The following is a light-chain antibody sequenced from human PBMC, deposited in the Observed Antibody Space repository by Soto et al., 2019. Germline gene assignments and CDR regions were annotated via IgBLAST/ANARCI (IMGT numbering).Light chain of an antibody. CDR2: DAS. V-gene: IGKV3-20*01. CDR3: QQYGTSLLT. J-gene: IGKJ4*01. CDR1: QNIGSSY. Sequence: EFVLTQSPGTLSLSPGERATLSCRASQNIGSSYLAWYQQKPGQDPRLLIYDASSRATGIPDRFSGSGSGTDLTLTISRLEPEDFAVYNCQQYGTSLLTFGGGTKVEIK.